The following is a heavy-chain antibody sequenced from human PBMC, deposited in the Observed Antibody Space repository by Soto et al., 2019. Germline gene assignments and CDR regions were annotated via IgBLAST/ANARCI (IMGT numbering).Heavy chain of an antibody. Sequence: EVQLVESGGGLVQPGGSLKLSCAASGFTFSGSGIHWVRQASGKGLEWVGRIRTKTNNYATAYAASVKGRFTISRDDSKNMAYLQMNSLKTEDTAVYYCTAMAGIDYRGQGTLVTVSS. J-gene: IGHJ4*02. CDR3: TAMAGIDY. D-gene: IGHD6-19*01. V-gene: IGHV3-73*02. CDR2: IRTKTNNYAT. CDR1: GFTFSGSG.